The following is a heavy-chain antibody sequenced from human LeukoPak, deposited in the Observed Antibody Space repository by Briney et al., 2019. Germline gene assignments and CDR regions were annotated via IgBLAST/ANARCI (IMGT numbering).Heavy chain of an antibody. CDR2: MNPNSGNT. CDR1: GYTFTSYD. Sequence: GASVKVSCKASGYTFTSYDINWVRQATGQGLEWMGGMNPNSGNTGYAQKFQGRVTMTRNTSISTAYMELSSLRSEDTAVYYCARVSDYDILTGYYTNYMDVWGKGTTVTVSS. V-gene: IGHV1-8*01. J-gene: IGHJ6*03. D-gene: IGHD3-9*01. CDR3: ARVSDYDILTGYYTNYMDV.